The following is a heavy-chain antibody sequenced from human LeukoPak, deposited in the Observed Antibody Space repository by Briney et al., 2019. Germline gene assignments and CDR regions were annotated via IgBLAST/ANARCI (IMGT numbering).Heavy chain of an antibody. CDR3: ARDHPGVAFDI. J-gene: IGHJ3*02. CDR1: GGFISSYY. Sequence: SETLSLTCTVSGGFISSYYWSWIRQPPGKGLEWIGYIYYSGSTNYNPSLKSRVTISVDTSKNQFSLKLGSVTAADTAVYYCARDHPGVAFDIWGQGTMVTVSS. CDR2: IYYSGST. V-gene: IGHV4-59*01.